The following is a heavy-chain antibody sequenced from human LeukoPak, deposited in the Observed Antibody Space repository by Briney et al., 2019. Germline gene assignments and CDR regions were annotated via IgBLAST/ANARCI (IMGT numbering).Heavy chain of an antibody. V-gene: IGHV1-18*01. CDR2: ISAYNGNT. CDR1: GYTFSNYG. Sequence: EASVKVSCKASGYTFSNYGISWVRQAPGQGLEWMGWISAYNGNTNYAQKFQGRVTMTTYTSTSTAYMELRSLRSDDTAVYYCARDRSSGWFVYWGQGTLVTVSS. D-gene: IGHD6-19*01. J-gene: IGHJ4*02. CDR3: ARDRSSGWFVY.